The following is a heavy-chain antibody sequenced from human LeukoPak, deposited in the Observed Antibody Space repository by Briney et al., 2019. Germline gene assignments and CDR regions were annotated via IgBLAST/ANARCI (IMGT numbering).Heavy chain of an antibody. Sequence: PSQTLSLTCTVSGGSISSGGYYWSWIRQHPGKGLEWIGYIYYGGSTYYNPSLKSRVTISVDTSKNQFSLKLSSVTAADTAVYYCAKDYDSSGVYGMDVWGQGTTVTVSS. CDR2: IYYGGST. V-gene: IGHV4-31*03. D-gene: IGHD3-22*01. CDR3: AKDYDSSGVYGMDV. J-gene: IGHJ6*02. CDR1: GGSISSGGYY.